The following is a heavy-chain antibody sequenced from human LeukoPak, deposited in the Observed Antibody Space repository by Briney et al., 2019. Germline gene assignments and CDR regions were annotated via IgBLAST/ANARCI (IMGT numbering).Heavy chain of an antibody. CDR2: INHNGNT. J-gene: IGHJ4*02. V-gene: IGHV4-34*01. CDR1: GGSFSGYH. Sequence: PSETLSLICAVYGGSFSGYHWNWIRQAPGKGLEWIGEINHNGNTNYNPSLKGRVTISVDTSKNQFSLKLNSVTAADTAVYYCTGRSYDSGSYYDGWYFDYWGQGTLVTVSS. D-gene: IGHD3-10*01. CDR3: TGRSYDSGSYYDGWYFDY.